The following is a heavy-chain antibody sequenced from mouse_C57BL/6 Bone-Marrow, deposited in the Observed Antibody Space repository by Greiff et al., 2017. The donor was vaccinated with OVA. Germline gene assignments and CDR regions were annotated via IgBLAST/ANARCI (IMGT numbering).Heavy chain of an antibody. V-gene: IGHV6-3*01. CDR3: TDGDRPGFAY. J-gene: IGHJ3*01. D-gene: IGHD2-14*01. CDR2: IRLKSDNYAT. Sequence: EVQRVESGGGLVQPGGSMKLSCVASGFTFSNYWMNWVRQSPETGLEWVAQIRLKSDNYATHYAESVKGRFTISRDDSKSSVYLQMNNLRAEDTGIYYCTDGDRPGFAYWGQGTLVTVSA. CDR1: GFTFSNYW.